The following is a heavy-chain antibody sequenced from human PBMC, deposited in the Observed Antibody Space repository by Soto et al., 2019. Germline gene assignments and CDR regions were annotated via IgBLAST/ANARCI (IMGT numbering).Heavy chain of an antibody. CDR2: IRAYNGNT. CDR1: GYTFTSYG. CDR3: ARDLPTMDV. J-gene: IGHJ6*02. V-gene: IGHV1-18*01. Sequence: QVQLVQSGAEVKKPGASVKVSCTASGYTFTSYGISWVRKAPGQGLEWMGWIRAYNGNTNYAQRLQGRVTMTTDTATSTASMALRSLRSDDTAVYYCARDLPTMDVWGQGTTVTVSS.